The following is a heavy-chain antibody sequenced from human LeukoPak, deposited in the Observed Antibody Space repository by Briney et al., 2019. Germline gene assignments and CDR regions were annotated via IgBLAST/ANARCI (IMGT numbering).Heavy chain of an antibody. V-gene: IGHV3-21*01. CDR1: GFTFSSYS. CDR3: ARQLTTSAFDI. CDR2: ISSSSSYI. Sequence: GGSLRLSCAAYGFTFSSYSMNWVRQAPGKGLEWVSSISSSSSYIYYADSVKGRFTISRDNAKNSLYLQMNSLRAEDTAVYYCARQLTTSAFDIWGQGTMVTVSS. D-gene: IGHD4-17*01. J-gene: IGHJ3*02.